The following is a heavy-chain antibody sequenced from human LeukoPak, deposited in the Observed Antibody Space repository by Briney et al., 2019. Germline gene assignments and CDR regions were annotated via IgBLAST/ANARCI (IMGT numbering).Heavy chain of an antibody. CDR2: IDPSDSYT. CDR3: ARGSYLTADY. CDR1: GYSFTSYW. Sequence: GESLRISCKGSGYSFTSYWISWVRQLPGKGLEWMGRIDPSDSYTNYSPSFQGHVTMSADKSISTAYLQWSSLKASDTAIYYCARGSYLTADYWGQGTLVTVSS. J-gene: IGHJ4*02. V-gene: IGHV5-10-1*01. D-gene: IGHD1-20*01.